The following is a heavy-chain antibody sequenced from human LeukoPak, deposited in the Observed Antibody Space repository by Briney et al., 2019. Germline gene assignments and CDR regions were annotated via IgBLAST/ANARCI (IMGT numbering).Heavy chain of an antibody. D-gene: IGHD5-12*01. Sequence: SQTLSLTCAVSGGSISRGGYSWSWIRQPPGKDLAWIGYIYHSGSTYYNPSLKTRVTISVDRSKNQFPLKLSSVTAADTAVYYCARYSGYVGFDYWGQGTLVTVSS. V-gene: IGHV4-30-2*01. CDR3: ARYSGYVGFDY. J-gene: IGHJ4*02. CDR2: IYHSGST. CDR1: GGSISRGGYS.